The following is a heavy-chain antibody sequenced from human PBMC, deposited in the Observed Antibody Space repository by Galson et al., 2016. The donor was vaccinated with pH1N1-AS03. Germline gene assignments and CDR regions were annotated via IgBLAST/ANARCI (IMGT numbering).Heavy chain of an antibody. J-gene: IGHJ4*02. Sequence: PALVTPTQTLTLTCTFSGFSLNDGGLGVGWIRQPPGKALEWLGMIYWHDDKRYNPSLQNRLTLTQGVSKSEVVLQMTNVDPEDTATYYCAHRFYGSGASFVDFWGQGIVVVVS. CDR1: GFSLNDGGLG. D-gene: IGHD3-10*01. CDR2: IYWHDDK. V-gene: IGHV2-5*01. CDR3: AHRFYGSGASFVDF.